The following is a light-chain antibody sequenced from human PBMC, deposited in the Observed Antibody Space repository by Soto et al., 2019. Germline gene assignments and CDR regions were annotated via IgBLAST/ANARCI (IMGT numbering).Light chain of an antibody. V-gene: IGLV2-14*01. Sequence: QSALTQPASVSGSPGQSITISCSGTTSDVGGYNYVSWYQQRPGKAPKLMIYEVSNRPSGVSDRFSGSKSGNTASLTISGLQAEDEADYYCSSYTSSGTWVFGGGTKLTVL. CDR2: EVS. CDR1: TSDVGGYNY. CDR3: SSYTSSGTWV. J-gene: IGLJ3*02.